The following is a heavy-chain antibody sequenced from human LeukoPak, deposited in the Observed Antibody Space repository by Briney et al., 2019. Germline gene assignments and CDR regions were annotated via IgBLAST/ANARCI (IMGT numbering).Heavy chain of an antibody. CDR1: GYSIRSGDY. D-gene: IGHD4-11*01. J-gene: IGHJ4*02. Sequence: SPSETLSLTCAVSGYSIRSGDYWGWIRQSPGKGLEWIGSIYHSGSTHYNPSLKSRVTISADTSKNQFSLMLSSVTAADTAVYYCARNRSLTTTPGFDHWGQGTLVTVSS. CDR2: IYHSGST. CDR3: ARNRSLTTTPGFDH. V-gene: IGHV4-38-2*01.